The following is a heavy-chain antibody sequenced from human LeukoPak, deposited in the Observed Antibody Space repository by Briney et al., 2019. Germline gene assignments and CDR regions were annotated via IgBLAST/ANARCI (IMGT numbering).Heavy chain of an antibody. CDR2: IYYSGST. V-gene: IGHV4-59*01. CDR3: AREGDYDSSGYYYRWFDP. Sequence: SETLSLTCTVSGGSISSYYWSWIRQPPGKGLEWIGYIYYSGSTNYNPSLKSRVTISVDTSKNQFSLKLSSVTAADTAVYYCAREGDYDSSGYYYRWFDPWGQGTLVTVSS. J-gene: IGHJ5*02. D-gene: IGHD3-22*01. CDR1: GGSISSYY.